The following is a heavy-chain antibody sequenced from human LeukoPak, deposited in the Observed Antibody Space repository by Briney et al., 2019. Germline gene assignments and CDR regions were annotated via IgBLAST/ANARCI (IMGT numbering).Heavy chain of an antibody. CDR1: GFTFSDYD. J-gene: IGHJ5*01. CDR3: ARERIRAAVTGWFDS. CDR2: ISRRGGIM. Sequence: PGGSLRLSCAASGFTFSDYDMSWVRQAPGKGGEWVGKISRRGGIMYYAESLKGGFIISREKAKKSLYLQMTSLTAEDAALYYCARERIRAAVTGWFDSWGQGTLVTVSS. V-gene: IGHV3-11*04. D-gene: IGHD2-15*01.